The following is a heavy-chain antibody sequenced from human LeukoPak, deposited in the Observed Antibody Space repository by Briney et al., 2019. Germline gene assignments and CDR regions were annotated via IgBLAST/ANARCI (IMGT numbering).Heavy chain of an antibody. D-gene: IGHD4-11*01. CDR1: GGSISSSNW. CDR3: ARARADYRYYYYMDV. CDR2: IYHSGST. Sequence: SGTLSLTCAVSGGSISSSNWWSWVRQPPGKGLEWIGEIYHSGSTNYNPSLKSRVTISVDTSKNQFSLKLSPVTAADTAVYYCARARADYRYYYYMDVWGKGTTVTVSS. J-gene: IGHJ6*03. V-gene: IGHV4-4*02.